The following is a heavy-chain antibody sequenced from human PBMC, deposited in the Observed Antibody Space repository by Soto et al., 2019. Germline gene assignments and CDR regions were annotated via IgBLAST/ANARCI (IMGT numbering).Heavy chain of an antibody. CDR3: ARENYGDYLNWFDP. V-gene: IGHV3-30*03. D-gene: IGHD4-17*01. CDR2: FSYDGSYK. Sequence: SLRLSCAASGFTFSNYGMHWVRQVPGKGLEWVAVFSYDGSYKYYADSVKGRFTISRDNSKNTLFLQMNSLRAEDTAVYYCARENYGDYLNWFDPWGQGTLVTVS. J-gene: IGHJ5*02. CDR1: GFTFSNYG.